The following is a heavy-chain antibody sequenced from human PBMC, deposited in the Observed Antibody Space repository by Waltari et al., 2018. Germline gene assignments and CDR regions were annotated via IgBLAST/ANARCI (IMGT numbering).Heavy chain of an antibody. CDR2: IYYSGST. CDR3: ARDSGGGDYFDY. J-gene: IGHJ4*02. V-gene: IGHV4-59*01. D-gene: IGHD1-26*01. Sequence: QVQLQESGPGLVKPSETLSLTCTVSGGSISSYYWSWIRQPPGKGLEWIGYIYYSGSTNYNPSLKSRVTISVDTSKNQFSLKLSSVTAADTAVYYCARDSGGGDYFDYWGQGTLVTVSS. CDR1: GGSISSYY.